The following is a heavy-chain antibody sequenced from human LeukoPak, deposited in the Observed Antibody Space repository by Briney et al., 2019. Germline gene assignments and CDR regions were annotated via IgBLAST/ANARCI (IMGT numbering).Heavy chain of an antibody. CDR2: INKDGSVI. J-gene: IGHJ4*02. V-gene: IGHV3-74*01. CDR1: GFTFSSSW. CDR3: VKVRGRARVGYFDY. Sequence: GGSLRLSCAASGFTFSSSWIHWVRQAPGEGLVWVSRINKDGSVIDYAESVKGRFSISRDNAKNTLYLQMNSLRVEDAAIYYCVKVRGRARVGYFDYWGQGALVTVSS. D-gene: IGHD1-26*01.